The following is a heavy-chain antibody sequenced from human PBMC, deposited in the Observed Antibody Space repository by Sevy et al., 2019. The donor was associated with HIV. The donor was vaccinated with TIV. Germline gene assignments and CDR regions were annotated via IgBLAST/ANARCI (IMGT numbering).Heavy chain of an antibody. CDR3: ARLSIVATMVDF. Sequence: GGSLRLSCAASGLTFSDYYMGWIRQAPGKGLEWVSDISGSGSGRYYADSVKGRLTISRDNAKKSLYLQMNSLRAEETAVYYCARLSIVATMVDFWGQGTLVTVSS. J-gene: IGHJ4*02. V-gene: IGHV3-11*01. D-gene: IGHD5-12*01. CDR1: GLTFSDYY. CDR2: ISGSGSGR.